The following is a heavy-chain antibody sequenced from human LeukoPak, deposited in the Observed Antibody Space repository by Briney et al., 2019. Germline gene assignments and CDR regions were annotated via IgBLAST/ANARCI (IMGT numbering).Heavy chain of an antibody. J-gene: IGHJ3*02. CDR3: ARTAQYYYDSSGHWHAFDI. CDR1: GGSLTSGGYY. D-gene: IGHD3-22*01. Sequence: PSETLSHTCTVSGGSLTSGGYYWSWIRQHRGKGLEWIGYIYYSGSTYYNPSIKSRVTISVDTSKTQFSLKLSSVTAADTAVYYCARTAQYYYDSSGHWHAFDIWGQGTMVTVSS. CDR2: IYYSGST. V-gene: IGHV4-31*03.